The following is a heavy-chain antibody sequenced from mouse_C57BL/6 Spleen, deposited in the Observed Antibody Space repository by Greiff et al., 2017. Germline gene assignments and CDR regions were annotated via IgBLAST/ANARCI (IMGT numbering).Heavy chain of an antibody. D-gene: IGHD1-1*01. J-gene: IGHJ4*01. CDR1: GFTFSDYG. V-gene: IGHV5-17*01. CDR3: ARRGSRGEDYAMDY. Sequence: EVQVVESGGGLVKPGGSLKLSCAASGFTFSDYGMHWVRQAPEKGLEWVAYISSGSSTIYYADTVKGRFTISRDNAKNTLFLQMTSRRSEDTAMYYCARRGSRGEDYAMDYWGQGTSVTVSS. CDR2: ISSGSSTI.